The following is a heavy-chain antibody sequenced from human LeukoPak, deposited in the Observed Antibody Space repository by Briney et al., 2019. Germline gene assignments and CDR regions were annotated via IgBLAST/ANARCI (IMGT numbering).Heavy chain of an antibody. J-gene: IGHJ4*02. D-gene: IGHD3-22*01. CDR1: GFTFSNYW. CDR2: INSDGINT. V-gene: IGHV3-74*01. CDR3: ARDQGYDSRGYYYPYHFDC. Sequence: GGSLRLSCAASGFTFSNYWMHWVRQAPGKGLVWVSRINSDGINTSYADSVKGRFTISRDNAKNTLNLQMNSLRAEDTAVYYCARDQGYDSRGYYYPYHFDCWGQGTLVTVSS.